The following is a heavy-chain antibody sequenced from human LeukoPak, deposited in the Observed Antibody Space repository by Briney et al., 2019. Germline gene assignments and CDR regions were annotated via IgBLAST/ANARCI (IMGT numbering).Heavy chain of an antibody. V-gene: IGHV3-21*01. Sequence: PGGSLRLSCAASGFTFSSYSMNWVRQAPGKGLEWVSSISSSSSYIYYADSVKGRFTISRDNAKNSLYLQMNSLRAEDTAVYYCARQRGYSYGFDVLGYWGQGTLVTVSS. D-gene: IGHD5-18*01. CDR3: ARQRGYSYGFDVLGY. CDR2: ISSSSSYI. CDR1: GFTFSSYS. J-gene: IGHJ4*02.